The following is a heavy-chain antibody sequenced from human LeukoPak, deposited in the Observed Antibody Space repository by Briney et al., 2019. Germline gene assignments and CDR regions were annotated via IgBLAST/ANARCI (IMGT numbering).Heavy chain of an antibody. CDR1: GWSFASGW. Sequence: LGLSWAGPGWSFASGWMNWVRQAPGKGLGWVADINPAGSEKSHVASLHCRFTIPRDNAQNSVYLQMNSPRAAHPAVYYCARHPRYYSHLYSVDSWGQGTLVTASS. CDR2: INPAGSEK. D-gene: IGHD2-15*01. V-gene: IGHV3-7*01. J-gene: IGHJ4*02. CDR3: ARHPRYYSHLYSVDS.